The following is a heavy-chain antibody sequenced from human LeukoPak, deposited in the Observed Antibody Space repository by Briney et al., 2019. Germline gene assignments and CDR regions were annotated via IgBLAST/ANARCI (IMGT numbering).Heavy chain of an antibody. Sequence: KASETLSLTCTVSGGSISSGGYYWSWIRQPPGKGLEWIGYIYHSGSTYYNPSLKSRVTISVDRSKNQFSLKLSSVTAADTAVYYCASYDILTGSDYFDYWGQGTLVTVSS. CDR3: ASYDILTGSDYFDY. CDR1: GGSISSGGYY. J-gene: IGHJ4*02. CDR2: IYHSGST. D-gene: IGHD3-9*01. V-gene: IGHV4-30-2*01.